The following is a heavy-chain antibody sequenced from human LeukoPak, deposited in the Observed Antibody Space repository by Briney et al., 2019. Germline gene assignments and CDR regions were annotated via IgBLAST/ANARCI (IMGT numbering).Heavy chain of an antibody. Sequence: GASVKVSCKASGYTFTSYDINWVRQAPGQGLEWMGWINPNSGGTNYAQKFQGRVTMTRDTSISTAYMELSRLRSDDTAVYYCARDTAVAADYWGQGTLVTVSS. D-gene: IGHD6-19*01. CDR2: INPNSGGT. CDR1: GYTFTSYD. J-gene: IGHJ4*02. V-gene: IGHV1-2*02. CDR3: ARDTAVAADY.